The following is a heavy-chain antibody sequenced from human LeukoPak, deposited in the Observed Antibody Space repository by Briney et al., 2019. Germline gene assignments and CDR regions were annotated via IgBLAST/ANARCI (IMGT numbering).Heavy chain of an antibody. D-gene: IGHD2-15*01. J-gene: IGHJ4*02. CDR1: GGSLSSATYY. Sequence: SETLSLTCTVSGGSLSSATYYWSWIRQPAGKGLEWIGRIYTSGSTNYNPSLKSRVTISLDTSKNQFSLKLSSVTAADTAVYYCARNSCPSGSCYENRGYFDYWGQGTLVTVSS. CDR3: ARNSCPSGSCYENRGYFDY. CDR2: IYTSGST. V-gene: IGHV4-61*02.